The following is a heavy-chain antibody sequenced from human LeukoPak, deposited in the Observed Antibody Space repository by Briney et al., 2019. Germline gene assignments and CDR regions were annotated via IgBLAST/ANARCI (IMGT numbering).Heavy chain of an antibody. V-gene: IGHV3-30*02. CDR2: MRYDGSNK. CDR3: AKTYYYDSSAYYSFDY. D-gene: IGHD3-22*01. J-gene: IGHJ4*02. Sequence: GGSLRLSCAASGFTFSRFGMHWVRQATGKGLEWVTFMRYDGSNKYYADSVKGRFTISRDNSKNTLYLQMNSLRAEDTAVYYCAKTYYYDSSAYYSFDYWGQGTLVTVSS. CDR1: GFTFSRFG.